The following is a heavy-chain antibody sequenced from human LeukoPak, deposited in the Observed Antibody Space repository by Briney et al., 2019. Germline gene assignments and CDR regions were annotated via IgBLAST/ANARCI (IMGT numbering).Heavy chain of an antibody. Sequence: GGSLRLSCAASEYTLTSYWMHWVRQAPGQGLVWVSRINGDGRTTNYAHSLKGRFTISRNTAKNTPYLLVNSLRAENTPVYFCSRGNSGYGNLDYWGPGAPVTVSS. CDR1: EYTLTSYW. V-gene: IGHV3-74*01. J-gene: IGHJ4*02. D-gene: IGHD3-9*01. CDR2: INGDGRTT. CDR3: SRGNSGYGNLDY.